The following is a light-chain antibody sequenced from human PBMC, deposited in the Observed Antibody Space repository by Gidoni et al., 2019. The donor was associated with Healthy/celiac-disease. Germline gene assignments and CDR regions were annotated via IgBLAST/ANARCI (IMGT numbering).Light chain of an antibody. Sequence: ETVLTHSPATLSLSPRDRATLSCRASQRVSSYLAWYQQKPGQAPRLLIYDASNRATGIPARFSGSGSGTDFTLTISSLEPEDFAVYYCQQRSNWPLTFGGGTKVEIK. CDR2: DAS. J-gene: IGKJ4*01. V-gene: IGKV3-11*01. CDR3: QQRSNWPLT. CDR1: QRVSSY.